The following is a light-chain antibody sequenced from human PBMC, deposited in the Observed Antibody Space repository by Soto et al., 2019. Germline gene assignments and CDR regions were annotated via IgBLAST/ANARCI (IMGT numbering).Light chain of an antibody. V-gene: IGKV1-5*01. CDR1: QSVRNW. CDR3: QQYDGYSPQT. CDR2: DSS. J-gene: IGKJ1*01. Sequence: IQMTQSPSAFFASWGDRVTITCRASQSVRNWLAWYQQKPRRAPQLLIYDSSTLEPGVPSRFRGSGSGTEFTLTINGLQPDDFATYYCQQYDGYSPQTFGQGTKVDIK.